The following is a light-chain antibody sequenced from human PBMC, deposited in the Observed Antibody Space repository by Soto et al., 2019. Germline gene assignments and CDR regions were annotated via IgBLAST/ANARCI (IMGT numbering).Light chain of an antibody. CDR1: SSDVGTYNL. J-gene: IGLJ1*01. Sequence: QSALTQPASVSGSVGQSITISCTGTSSDVGTYNLVSWYLHHPGKAPKLLIFEDTRRPSGVSDRFSGSRSGNTASLTVSGLQAEDETYYYCCSYAGSSSYVFGTGTKLTVL. V-gene: IGLV2-23*01. CDR3: CSYAGSSSYV. CDR2: EDT.